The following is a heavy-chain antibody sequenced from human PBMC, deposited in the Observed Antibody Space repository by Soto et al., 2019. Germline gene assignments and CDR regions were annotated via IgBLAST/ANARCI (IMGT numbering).Heavy chain of an antibody. CDR1: GGSISSSSYY. D-gene: IGHD6-19*01. CDR2: IYYSGST. V-gene: IGHV4-39*01. Sequence: NPSETLSLTCTVSGGSISSSSYYWGWIRQPPGKGLEWIGSIYYSGSTYYNPSLKSRVTISVDTSKNQFSLKLSSVTAADTAVYYCARTLGDSSGWDYFDYWGQGTLVTVSS. J-gene: IGHJ4*02. CDR3: ARTLGDSSGWDYFDY.